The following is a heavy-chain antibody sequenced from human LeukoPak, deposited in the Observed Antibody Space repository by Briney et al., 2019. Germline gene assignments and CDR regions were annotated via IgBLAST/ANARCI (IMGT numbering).Heavy chain of an antibody. CDR2: INPSGGST. V-gene: IGHV1-46*01. Sequence: ASVKVSFKASGYTFTSYYMHWVRQAPGQGLEWMGIINPSGGSTSYAQKFQGRVTMTRDTSTSTVYMELSSLRSEDTAVYYCARDRNYYDSSGYYYYWGQGTLVTVSS. CDR3: ARDRNYYDSSGYYYY. D-gene: IGHD3-22*01. CDR1: GYTFTSYY. J-gene: IGHJ4*02.